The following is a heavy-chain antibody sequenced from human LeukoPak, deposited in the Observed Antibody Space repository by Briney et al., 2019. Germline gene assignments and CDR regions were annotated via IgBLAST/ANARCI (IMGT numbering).Heavy chain of an antibody. CDR2: IYSGGST. CDR3: ARGDGYNYGYYFDY. CDR1: GFTVSSNY. Sequence: GGSLRLSCAASGFTVSSNYMSWVRQAPGKGLEWVSVIYSGGSTYYADSVKGRFTISRHNSKNTLYLQMNSLRAEDTAVYYCARGDGYNYGYYFDYWGQGTLVTVSS. D-gene: IGHD5-24*01. V-gene: IGHV3-53*04. J-gene: IGHJ4*02.